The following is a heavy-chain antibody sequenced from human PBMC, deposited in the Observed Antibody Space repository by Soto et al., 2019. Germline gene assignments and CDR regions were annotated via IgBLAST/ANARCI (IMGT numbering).Heavy chain of an antibody. J-gene: IGHJ4*02. V-gene: IGHV1-69*13. CDR1: GGTFSSYA. CDR3: VLSTRVAYYFDY. CDR2: IIPIFGTA. Sequence: VKVSCKASGGTFSSYAISWLRQAPAQGLEWMGGIIPIFGTANYAQKFQGRVTITADKSTSTAYMELSSLRPEDTALYYCVLSTRVAYYFDYWGQGTPVTFSS. D-gene: IGHD2-2*01.